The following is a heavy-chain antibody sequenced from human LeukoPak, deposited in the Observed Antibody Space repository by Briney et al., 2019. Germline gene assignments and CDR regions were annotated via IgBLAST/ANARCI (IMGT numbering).Heavy chain of an antibody. CDR1: GFTFSNYA. CDR2: TSGSGGNT. CDR3: AKDWSCSSASCRFDY. J-gene: IGHJ4*02. Sequence: PGGSLRLSCVASGFTFSNYAMSWVRQAPGKGLEWVSGTSGSGGNTYYADSVKGRFTISRDNSKNTLYLQMNSLRADDTAVYHCAKDWSCSSASCRFDYWGQGTLVTVSS. D-gene: IGHD2-2*01. V-gene: IGHV3-23*01.